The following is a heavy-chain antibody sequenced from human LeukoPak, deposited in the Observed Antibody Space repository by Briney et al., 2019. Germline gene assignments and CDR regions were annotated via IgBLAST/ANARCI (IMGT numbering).Heavy chain of an antibody. J-gene: IGHJ6*02. V-gene: IGHV4-34*01. CDR1: GGSFSGYY. CDR3: ARLALARARNGMDV. Sequence: SETLSLTCAVYGGSFSGYYWSWIRQPPGKGLEWIGEINHSGSTNYNPSLKSRVTISVDTSKNQFSLKLSSVTAADTAVYYCARLALARARNGMDVWGQGTTVTVSS. CDR2: INHSGST. D-gene: IGHD3-3*02.